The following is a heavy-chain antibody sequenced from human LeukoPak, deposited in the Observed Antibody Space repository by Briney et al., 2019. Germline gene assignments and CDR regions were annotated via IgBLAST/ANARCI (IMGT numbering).Heavy chain of an antibody. CDR1: GYSFTSYW. CDR3: ARMGWDCSSTSCYLGWFDP. D-gene: IGHD2-2*01. Sequence: GESLKISCKGSGYSFTSYWIGWVRQMPGKGLEWMGIIYPGDSDTRYSPSFQGQVTISADKSISTAYLQWSSLKASDTAMYYCARMGWDCSSTSCYLGWFDPWGQGTPVTVSS. V-gene: IGHV5-51*01. J-gene: IGHJ5*02. CDR2: IYPGDSDT.